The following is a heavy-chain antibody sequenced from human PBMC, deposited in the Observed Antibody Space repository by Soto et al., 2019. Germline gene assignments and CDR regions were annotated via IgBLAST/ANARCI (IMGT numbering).Heavy chain of an antibody. CDR1: GFTFSSYS. V-gene: IGHV3-48*02. CDR3: ARDTAARYYYDSSGYYSDPYFDY. Sequence: GGSLRLSCAASGFTFSSYSMNWVRQAPGKGLEWVSYISSSSSTIYYADSVKGRFTISGDNAKNSLYLQMNSLRDEDTAVYYWARDTAARYYYDSSGYYSDPYFDYWGQGTLVTVSS. D-gene: IGHD3-22*01. J-gene: IGHJ4*02. CDR2: ISSSSSTI.